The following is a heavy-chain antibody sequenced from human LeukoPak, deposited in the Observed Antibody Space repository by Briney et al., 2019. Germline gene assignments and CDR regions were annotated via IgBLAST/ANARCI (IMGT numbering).Heavy chain of an antibody. CDR2: IYYSGST. CDR3: ASTSVGYYAFDI. J-gene: IGHJ3*02. CDR1: GGSISSYY. V-gene: IGHV4-59*12. D-gene: IGHD2-21*01. Sequence: SETLSLTCTVSGGSISSYYWSWIRQPPGKGLEWIGYIYYSGSTNYNPSLKSRVTISVDTSKNQFSLKLSSVTAADTAVYYCASTSVGYYAFDIWGQGTMVTVSS.